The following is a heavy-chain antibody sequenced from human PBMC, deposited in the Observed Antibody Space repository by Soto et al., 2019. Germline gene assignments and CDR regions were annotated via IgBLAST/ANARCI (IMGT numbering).Heavy chain of an antibody. CDR1: VYTFTRYD. D-gene: IGHD5-18*01. Sequence: ASVKVSCKASVYTFTRYDINWVRQATGQGLEWMGWMNPNSGNTGYAQKLQGRVTMTRNTSISTAYMELSSLRSEDTAVYYCARSGAMVEIDIWGQGTMVTVSS. CDR2: MNPNSGNT. V-gene: IGHV1-8*01. J-gene: IGHJ3*02. CDR3: ARSGAMVEIDI.